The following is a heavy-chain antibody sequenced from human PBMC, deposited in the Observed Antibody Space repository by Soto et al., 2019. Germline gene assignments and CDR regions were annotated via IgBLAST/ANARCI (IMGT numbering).Heavy chain of an antibody. J-gene: IGHJ6*02. Sequence: SVKVSCKASGVTFSSYAMSWVRQAPVQVLEWMVGIIPIFGTAKYAQKFQGRVTITADESTSTAYMELSSLRSEDTAVYYCARDREYYSDSSGYPISPREGYFYGMDVWG. CDR1: GVTFSSYA. CDR2: IIPIFGTA. CDR3: ARDREYYSDSSGYPISPREGYFYGMDV. V-gene: IGHV1-69*13. D-gene: IGHD3-22*01.